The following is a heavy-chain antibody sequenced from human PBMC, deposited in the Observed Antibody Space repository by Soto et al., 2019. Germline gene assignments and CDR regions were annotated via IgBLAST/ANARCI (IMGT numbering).Heavy chain of an antibody. J-gene: IGHJ3*01. CDR1: GNDDFCLYW. CDR3: ARHRSARVATTDPLAI. Sequence: HGESLKTSCQASGNDDFCLYWIAWVRQTSGGGLEWIGFIDPGDAETTYNQSFQDRVTFSTDKSTSTAYLQWTSLKASDSATYYCARHRSARVATTDPLAIWGQGTKVTVSS. CDR2: IDPGDAET. D-gene: IGHD1-26*01. V-gene: IGHV5-51*01.